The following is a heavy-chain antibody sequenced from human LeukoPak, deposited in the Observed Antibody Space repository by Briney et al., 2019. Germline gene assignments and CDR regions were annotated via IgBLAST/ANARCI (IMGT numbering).Heavy chain of an antibody. Sequence: PSETLSLTCTVSGDSINNYYWSWIRQPAGKGLEWIGRIYSTGTTNYNPSLKSRVTMSVDTSKNQFSLKLSSVTAADTAVYYCAKARYGTFNWFDPWGQGTLVTVSS. CDR3: AKARYGTFNWFDP. CDR1: GDSINNYY. V-gene: IGHV4-4*07. J-gene: IGHJ5*02. D-gene: IGHD2/OR15-2a*01. CDR2: IYSTGTT.